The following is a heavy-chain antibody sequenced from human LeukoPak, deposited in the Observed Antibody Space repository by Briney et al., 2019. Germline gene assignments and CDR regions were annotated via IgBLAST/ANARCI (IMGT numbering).Heavy chain of an antibody. Sequence: ASVKVSCKASGYTFTGYYMHWVRQAPGQGLEWMGWINPNSGGTNYAQKFQGRVTMTRDTSISTACMELSRLRSDDTAVYYCARDARSLYYYYGMDVWGQGTTVTVSS. CDR2: INPNSGGT. V-gene: IGHV1-2*02. CDR1: GYTFTGYY. CDR3: ARDARSLYYYYGMDV. J-gene: IGHJ6*02.